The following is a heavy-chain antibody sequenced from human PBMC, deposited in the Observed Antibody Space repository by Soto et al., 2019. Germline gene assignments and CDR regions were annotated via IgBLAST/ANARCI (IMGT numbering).Heavy chain of an antibody. CDR1: GFTFSKYA. D-gene: IGHD4-4*01. J-gene: IGHJ4*02. CDR2: ISGSGGST. V-gene: IGHV3-23*01. Sequence: GGSLRLSCAASGFTFSKYAMSWVRQAPGKGLEWVSAISGSGGSTYYADSVKGRFTISRDNSKHTLYLQMSSLSAEDTAVYYCASDYNNVQLVSGFDYWGQGTLVTVSS. CDR3: ASDYNNVQLVSGFDY.